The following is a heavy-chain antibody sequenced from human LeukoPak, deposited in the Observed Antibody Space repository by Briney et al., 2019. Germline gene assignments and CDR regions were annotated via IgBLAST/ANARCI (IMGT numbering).Heavy chain of an antibody. V-gene: IGHV1-69*05. D-gene: IGHD4-17*01. CDR3: ARDVHGDYGSGWFDP. CDR1: GGTFNNSA. J-gene: IGHJ5*02. CDR2: IMPLFGTA. Sequence: GASVELSCKTSGGTFNNSAISWVRQSPGQGLEWLGGIMPLFGTAGYAQKFQGRVTITKDESTITVYLELPSLTSDDTAVYYCARDVHGDYGSGWFDPWGQGTLVSVSS.